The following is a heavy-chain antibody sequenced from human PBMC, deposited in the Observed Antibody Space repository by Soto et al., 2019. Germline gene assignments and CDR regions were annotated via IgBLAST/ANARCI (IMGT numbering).Heavy chain of an antibody. CDR2: ISGSGSST. CDR3: ARPPITIFGLANSYFDY. V-gene: IGHV3-23*01. D-gene: IGHD3-3*01. Sequence: EVPLLESGGGLVQPGGSLRLSCAASGFTFSSYAMNWVRQAPGKGLEWVSGISGSGSSTYYADSVKGRFTISRDNSKNTLDLQMNSLRAEDTAVYYCARPPITIFGLANSYFDYWGQGTLVTVSS. J-gene: IGHJ4*02. CDR1: GFTFSSYA.